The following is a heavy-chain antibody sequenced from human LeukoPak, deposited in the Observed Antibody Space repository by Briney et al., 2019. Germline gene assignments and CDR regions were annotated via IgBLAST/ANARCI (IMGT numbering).Heavy chain of an antibody. Sequence: GASVKVSCKASGYTFTSYYIHWVRQAPGQGLEWMGIINPSGGSTIYAQKFQGRVTMTRDTSTSTVYMELSSLGSEDTAVYYCARARVTVILIDYWGQGTLVTVSS. D-gene: IGHD2-21*02. CDR1: GYTFTSYY. V-gene: IGHV1-46*01. CDR3: ARARVTVILIDY. J-gene: IGHJ4*02. CDR2: INPSGGST.